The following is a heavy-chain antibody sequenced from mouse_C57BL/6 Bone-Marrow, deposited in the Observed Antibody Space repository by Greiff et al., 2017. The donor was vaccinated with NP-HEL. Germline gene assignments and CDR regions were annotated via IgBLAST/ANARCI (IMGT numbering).Heavy chain of an antibody. D-gene: IGHD1-1*01. V-gene: IGHV1-52*01. J-gene: IGHJ3*01. CDR3: ARSRVYYGSSYPFAY. CDR2: IDPSGSET. CDR1: GYTFTSYW. Sequence: QVQLQQPGAELVRPGSSVKLSCKASGYTFTSYWMHWVKQRPIQGLEWIGNIDPSGSETHYNQKFKDKATLTVDKSSSTAYMQLSSLTSADSAVYYCARSRVYYGSSYPFAYWGQGTLVTVSA.